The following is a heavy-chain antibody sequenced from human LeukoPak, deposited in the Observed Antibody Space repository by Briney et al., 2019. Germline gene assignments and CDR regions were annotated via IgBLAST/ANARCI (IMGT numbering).Heavy chain of an antibody. CDR3: ATHSLKAYFFDY. J-gene: IGHJ4*02. CDR2: ISESGSAM. CDR1: GFIFSDYS. Sequence: GGFLRLSCAASGFIFSDYSLSWIRQAPGKGLEWLTCISESGSAMSYADSVKGRFTISRDNTNNLLYLEMSSLRDEDTAVYYCATHSLKAYFFDYWGPGTLVTVSS. D-gene: IGHD2-21*01. V-gene: IGHV3-11*04.